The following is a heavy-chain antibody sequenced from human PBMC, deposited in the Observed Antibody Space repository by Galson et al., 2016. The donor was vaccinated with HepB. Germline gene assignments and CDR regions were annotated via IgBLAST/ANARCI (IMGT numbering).Heavy chain of an antibody. V-gene: IGHV1-8*02. J-gene: IGHJ4*02. CDR2: MNPNSGNT. D-gene: IGHD2-21*02. CDR3: ARAIRSQLLTEF. Sequence: SVKVSCKASGYRLSDYDFAWVRQAPGQGLEWMGWMNPNSGNTGYAQRRRGRIAMTSDASTNPAYMEWSSLRLEDTAVYYCARAIRSQLLTEFWGRGTLVPVSS. CDR1: GYRLSDYD.